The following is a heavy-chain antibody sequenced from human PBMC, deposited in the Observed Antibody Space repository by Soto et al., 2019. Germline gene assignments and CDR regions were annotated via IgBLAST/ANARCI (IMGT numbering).Heavy chain of an antibody. D-gene: IGHD3-10*01. J-gene: IGHJ4*02. Sequence: PSETLSLTCTVSGGSISSYYWSWIRQPPGKGLEWIGYIYYSGSTNYNPSLKSRVTISVDTSKNQFSLKLSSVTAADTAVYYCARHRGSGSYYYYWGQGTLVTVSS. V-gene: IGHV4-59*08. CDR2: IYYSGST. CDR1: GGSISSYY. CDR3: ARHRGSGSYYYY.